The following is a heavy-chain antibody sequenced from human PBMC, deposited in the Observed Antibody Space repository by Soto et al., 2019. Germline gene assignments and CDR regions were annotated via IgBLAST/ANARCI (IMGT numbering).Heavy chain of an antibody. CDR3: ARGICSTSCQYYYYGMDV. CDR2: IYYSGST. J-gene: IGHJ6*02. D-gene: IGHD2-2*01. V-gene: IGHV4-30-4*01. Sequence: SETLSLTCTVSGGSISSGDYYWSWIRQPPGKGLEWIGYIYYSGSTYYNPSLKSRATISVHTSKNQFSLKLSSVTAADTAVYYCARGICSTSCQYYYYGMDVWGQGTTVT. CDR1: GGSISSGDYY.